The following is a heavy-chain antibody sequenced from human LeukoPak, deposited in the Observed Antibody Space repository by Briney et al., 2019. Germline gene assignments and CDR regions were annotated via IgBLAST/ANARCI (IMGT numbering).Heavy chain of an antibody. CDR2: IYTSGST. CDR1: GGSISSGSYY. J-gene: IGHJ4*02. V-gene: IGHV4-61*02. CDR3: ARDSPLLGFDY. Sequence: SQTLSLTCTVSGGSISSGSYYWSWIRQPAGKGLEWIGRIYTSGSTNYNPSLKSRVTISVDTSKNQFSLKLSSVTAADTAVYYCARDSPLLGFDYWGQGTLVTVSS.